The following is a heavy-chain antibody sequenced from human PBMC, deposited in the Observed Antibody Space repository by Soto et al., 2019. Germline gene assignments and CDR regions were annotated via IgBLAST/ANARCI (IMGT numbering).Heavy chain of an antibody. J-gene: IGHJ5*02. D-gene: IGHD6-19*01. CDR2: ISAHNGNT. CDR3: ARDSPRQWLDNWFDP. Sequence: ASVKVSCKGSGYGFTTYGITWVRQAPGQGLEWMAWISAHNGNTNYAQKLQGRVTVTRDTSTSTAYMELSSLRSEDTAVYYCARDSPRQWLDNWFDPWGQGTLVTVSS. V-gene: IGHV1-18*01. CDR1: GYGFTTYG.